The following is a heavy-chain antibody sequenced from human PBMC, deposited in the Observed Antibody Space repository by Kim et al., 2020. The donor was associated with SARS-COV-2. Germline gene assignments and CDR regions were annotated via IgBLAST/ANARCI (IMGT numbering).Heavy chain of an antibody. CDR3: ARGSVDTAMGRPFRVMDV. J-gene: IGHJ6*02. V-gene: IGHV4-31*03. Sequence: SETLSLTCTVSGGSISSGGYYWSWIRQHPGKGLEWIGYIYYSGSTYYNPSLKSRVTISVDTSKNQFSLKLSSVTAADTAVYYCARGSVDTAMGRPFRVMDVWGQGTTVTVSS. CDR1: GGSISSGGYY. CDR2: IYYSGST. D-gene: IGHD5-18*01.